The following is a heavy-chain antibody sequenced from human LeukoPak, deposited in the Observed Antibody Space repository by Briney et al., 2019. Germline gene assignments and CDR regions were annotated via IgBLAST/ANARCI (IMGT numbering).Heavy chain of an antibody. J-gene: IGHJ6*02. V-gene: IGHV3-30*19. CDR2: ISYDGSNK. CDR1: GFTFSSYG. D-gene: IGHD4-17*01. CDR3: ARDGTTVTIYGMDV. Sequence: GGSLRLSCAASGFTFSSYGMHWVRQAPGKGLEWVAVISYDGSNKYYADSVKGRFTISRDNSKNTLYLQMNSLRAEDTAVYYCARDGTTVTIYGMDVWGQGTTVTVSS.